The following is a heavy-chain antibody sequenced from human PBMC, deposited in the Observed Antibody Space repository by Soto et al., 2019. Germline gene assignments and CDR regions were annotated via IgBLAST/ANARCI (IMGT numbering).Heavy chain of an antibody. Sequence: XGTLSLTCAVSGYSISSSNWWGCIRQPPGKGLEWIGYIYYSGSTYYNPSLKSRVTMSVDTSKNQFSLKLSSVTAVDTAVYYCARMSRDFWSGYYLDYWGQGTLVTVSS. CDR3: ARMSRDFWSGYYLDY. D-gene: IGHD3-3*01. V-gene: IGHV4-28*01. J-gene: IGHJ4*02. CDR2: IYYSGST. CDR1: GYSISSSNW.